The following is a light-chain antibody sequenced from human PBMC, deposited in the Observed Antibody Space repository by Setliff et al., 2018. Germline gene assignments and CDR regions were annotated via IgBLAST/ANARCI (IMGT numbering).Light chain of an antibody. Sequence: QSVLTQPRSVSGSPGQSVTISCTGTSSDVGAYNYVSWYQHRPGKVPKLMIYDVSKRPSGVPDRFSGSKSGNTASLTISGLQAEDEAEYYCCSYAGSYTSLYVFGTGTKVTVL. V-gene: IGLV2-11*01. J-gene: IGLJ1*01. CDR3: CSYAGSYTSLYV. CDR1: SSDVGAYNY. CDR2: DVS.